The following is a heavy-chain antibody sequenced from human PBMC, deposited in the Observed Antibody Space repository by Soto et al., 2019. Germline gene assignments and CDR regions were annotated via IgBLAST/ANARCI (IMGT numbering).Heavy chain of an antibody. Sequence: GGSLRLSCAASGFTFSGYSVDWVRQAPGKGLEWVSYISSGSKTIYYADSVKGRFTVSRDNARNSQYLQMNSLRDEDTAVYYCAREDILGARSFDYWGQGTLVTVSS. CDR1: GFTFSGYS. J-gene: IGHJ4*02. CDR3: AREDILGARSFDY. D-gene: IGHD1-26*01. V-gene: IGHV3-48*02. CDR2: ISSGSKTI.